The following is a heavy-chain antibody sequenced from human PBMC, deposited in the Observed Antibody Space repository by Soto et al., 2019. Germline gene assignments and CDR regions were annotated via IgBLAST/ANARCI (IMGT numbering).Heavy chain of an antibody. CDR1: GFTFDDYA. Sequence: EVQLVESGGGLVQPGRSLRLSCAASGFTFDDYAMHWVRQAPGKGLEWVSGISWNSGSIGYADSVKGRFTISRDNAKNSLFLQMNSRRAEDTALYYCEKDIYGSGRGEGMDVWGQGTTVTVSS. J-gene: IGHJ6*02. V-gene: IGHV3-9*01. CDR2: ISWNSGSI. D-gene: IGHD3-10*01. CDR3: EKDIYGSGRGEGMDV.